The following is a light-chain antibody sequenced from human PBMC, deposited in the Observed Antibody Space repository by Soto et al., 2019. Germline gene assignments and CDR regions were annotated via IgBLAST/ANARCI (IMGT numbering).Light chain of an antibody. CDR1: QSVSHM. Sequence: DIQMTQSPPTLSASVGERISISCRATQSVSHMLAWYQKRPGKAPKLLIHDASTLAGGVPPRFSGSGTGTEFTLTINDLQPDDFATYYCQQYYSYFLTFGHG. CDR3: QQYYSYFLT. V-gene: IGKV1-5*01. CDR2: DAS. J-gene: IGKJ5*01.